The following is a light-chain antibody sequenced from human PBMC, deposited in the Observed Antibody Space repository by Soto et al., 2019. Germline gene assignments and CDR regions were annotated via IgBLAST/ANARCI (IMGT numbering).Light chain of an antibody. CDR2: DVN. CDR1: SSVVGSYNR. V-gene: IGLV2-18*02. Sequence: QSVLTQPASVSGSPGQSIAVSCTGTSSVVGSYNRVSWYQQPPGTAPKLIIYDVNNRPLGVPDRFFGSKSGNTASLTISGLQAEDEADYYCCSYTTRTTYVFGTGTKVTVL. J-gene: IGLJ1*01. CDR3: CSYTTRTTYV.